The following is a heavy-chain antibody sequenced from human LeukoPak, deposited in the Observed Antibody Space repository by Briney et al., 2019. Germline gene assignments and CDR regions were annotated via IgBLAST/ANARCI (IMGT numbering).Heavy chain of an antibody. CDR3: ARGPGHTDWYNFDF. Sequence: SETLSLTCTVSGGSLSGHFWSWFRRPPGKGLENIGYIHSSGSTNYNPSYKSRVTVSLEMSKNQFSLSLSSVTAADTAVYYCARGPGHTDWYNFDFWGQGILVTVST. CDR2: IHSSGST. V-gene: IGHV4-59*11. D-gene: IGHD3-9*01. J-gene: IGHJ4*02. CDR1: GGSLSGHF.